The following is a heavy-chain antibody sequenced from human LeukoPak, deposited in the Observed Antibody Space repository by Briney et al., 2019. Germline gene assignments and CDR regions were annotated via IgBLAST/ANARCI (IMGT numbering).Heavy chain of an antibody. CDR2: IKQDGGEK. CDR3: ARVMREWSFATDY. D-gene: IGHD3-3*01. V-gene: IGHV3-7*03. J-gene: IGHJ4*02. CDR1: GFTFNSYW. Sequence: GSLRLSCVVSGFTFNSYWMSWVRQAPGKGLEWVANIKQDGGEKYYVDSVKGRFTISRDNAKNSLYLQMNSLRAEDTAVYYCARVMREWSFATDYWGQGTLVTVSS.